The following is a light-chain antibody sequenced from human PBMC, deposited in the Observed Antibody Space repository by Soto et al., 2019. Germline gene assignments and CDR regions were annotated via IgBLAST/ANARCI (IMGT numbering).Light chain of an antibody. J-gene: IGKJ2*01. CDR2: GAS. Sequence: EIEMTQSPATLSVSPGERATLSCRASQSIRSNLAWYQQKPGQAPRLLIYGASTRATGIPARFSGSGSGTEFTLTISSLLSEDFAVYHCQQYKNWPYTFGQGTKLEIK. CDR1: QSIRSN. V-gene: IGKV3-15*01. CDR3: QQYKNWPYT.